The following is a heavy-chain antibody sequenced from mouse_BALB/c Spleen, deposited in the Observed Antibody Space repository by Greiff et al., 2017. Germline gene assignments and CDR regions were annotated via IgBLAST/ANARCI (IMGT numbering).Heavy chain of an antibody. CDR2: INSNGGST. CDR3: ARGDGYDVNAMDY. D-gene: IGHD2-2*01. Sequence: EVQLVESGGGLVQPGGSLKLSCAASGFTFSSYGMSWVRQTPDKRLELVATINSNGGSTYYPDSVKGRFTISRDNAKNTLYLQMSSLKSEDTAMYYCARGDGYDVNAMDYWGQGTSVTVSS. CDR1: GFTFSSYG. J-gene: IGHJ4*01. V-gene: IGHV5-6-3*01.